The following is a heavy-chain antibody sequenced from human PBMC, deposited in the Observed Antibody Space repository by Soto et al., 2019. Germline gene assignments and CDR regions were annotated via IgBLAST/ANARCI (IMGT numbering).Heavy chain of an antibody. J-gene: IGHJ6*02. Sequence: PGESLKISCKGSGYSFTSYWIGWVRQMPGKGLEWMGIIYPGDPDTRYSPSFQGQVTISADKSISTAYLQWTSLKASDTAMYYCARSRRGAYSSGWYSPSGYYNYGIDVWGQGTKVTVSS. CDR1: GYSFTSYW. V-gene: IGHV5-51*01. D-gene: IGHD6-19*01. CDR3: ARSRRGAYSSGWYSPSGYYNYGIDV. CDR2: IYPGDPDT.